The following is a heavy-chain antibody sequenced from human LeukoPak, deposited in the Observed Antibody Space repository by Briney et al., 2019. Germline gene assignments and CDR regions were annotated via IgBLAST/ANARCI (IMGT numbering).Heavy chain of an antibody. CDR2: IYYTGST. J-gene: IGHJ6*02. Sequence: SETLSLTCTVSGGSITMYYWSWIRQPPGKGLEWIGYIYYTGSTNYNSSLKGRVTMSVDTSKNQISLDLTSVTAADTAVYFCAREPIGNDSTVWGQGTTVTVSS. CDR3: AREPIGNDSTV. D-gene: IGHD3-22*01. CDR1: GGSITMYY. V-gene: IGHV4-59*01.